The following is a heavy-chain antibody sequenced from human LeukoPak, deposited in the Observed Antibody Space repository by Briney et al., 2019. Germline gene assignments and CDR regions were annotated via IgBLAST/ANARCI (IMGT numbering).Heavy chain of an antibody. J-gene: IGHJ6*02. D-gene: IGHD2-2*01. CDR1: GYTFTRNY. V-gene: IGHV1-46*01. CDR3: ARDSVVIPAAIYYGMDV. CDR2: INPSGGST. Sequence: ASVKVSCKASGYTFTRNYMHWVRQAPGQGLEWMGIINPSGGSTRYAQKFQGRVTMTRDTSTSTVYMELSSLRSEDTAVYYCARDSVVIPAAIYYGMDVWGQGTTVTVSS.